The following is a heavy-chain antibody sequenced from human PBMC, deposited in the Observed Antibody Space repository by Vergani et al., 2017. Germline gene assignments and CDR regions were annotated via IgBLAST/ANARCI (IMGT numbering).Heavy chain of an antibody. V-gene: IGHV1-69*02. CDR3: ASALRDYYGSGSYSY. D-gene: IGHD3-10*01. Sequence: QVQLVQSGAEVKKPGSSVKVSCKASGGTFSSYTISWVRQAPGQGLEWMGRIIPNLGIANYAQKFQGRVTITADKSTSTAYMELSSLRAEDTAVYYCASALRDYYGSGSYSYWGQGTLVTVAS. J-gene: IGHJ4*02. CDR2: IIPNLGIA. CDR1: GGTFSSYT.